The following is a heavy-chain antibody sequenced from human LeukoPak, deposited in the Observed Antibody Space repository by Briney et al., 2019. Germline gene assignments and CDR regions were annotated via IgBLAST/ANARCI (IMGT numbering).Heavy chain of an antibody. V-gene: IGHV4-34*01. J-gene: IGHJ4*02. D-gene: IGHD3-9*01. CDR2: INHSGST. CDR1: GGSFSGYY. Sequence: PSETLSLTCAVYGGSFSGYYWSWIRQPPGKGLEWIGEINHSGSTNYNPSLKSRVTISVDTSKNQFSLKLSSVTAADTAVYYCARADRLNYDILTGYYAGGSFDYWGQGTLVTVSP. CDR3: ARADRLNYDILTGYYAGGSFDY.